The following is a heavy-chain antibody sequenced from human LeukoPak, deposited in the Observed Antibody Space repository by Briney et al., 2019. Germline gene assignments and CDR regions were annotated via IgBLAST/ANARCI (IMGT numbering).Heavy chain of an antibody. J-gene: IGHJ4*02. CDR1: GFTFSSYG. D-gene: IGHD6-19*01. V-gene: IGHV3-30*18. Sequence: GGSLRLSCAASGFTFSSYGMHWVRQAPGKGLEWVAVISYDGSNKYYADPVKGRFTISRDNSKNTLYLQMNSLRAEDTAVYYCAKGQWLVLFPDYWGQGTLVTVSS. CDR3: AKGQWLVLFPDY. CDR2: ISYDGSNK.